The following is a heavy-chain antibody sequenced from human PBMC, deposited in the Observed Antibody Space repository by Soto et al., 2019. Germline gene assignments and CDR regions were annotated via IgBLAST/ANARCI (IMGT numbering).Heavy chain of an antibody. V-gene: IGHV5-51*01. CDR2: IYPGDSDT. Sequence: EVQLVKSGAEVKKPGESLKISCKASGYSFTSYWIGWVRQTPGKGLEWMGIIYPGDSDTRYSPSFQGQVTISSGKSITTAYPQLSSMSASVSAMYYCARHGSGCSVAHYWGQGTLVTVSS. CDR1: GYSFTSYW. D-gene: IGHD6-19*01. J-gene: IGHJ4*02. CDR3: ARHGSGCSVAHY.